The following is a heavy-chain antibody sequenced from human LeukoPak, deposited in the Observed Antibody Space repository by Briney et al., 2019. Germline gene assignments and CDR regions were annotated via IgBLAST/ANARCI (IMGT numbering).Heavy chain of an antibody. CDR1: GYTFTNYA. D-gene: IGHD6-19*01. V-gene: IGHV1-46*01. J-gene: IGHJ4*02. Sequence: ASVKVSCKASGYTFTNYAMNWVRQAPGQGLEWMGIINPSGGSTSYAQKFQGRVTMTRDTSTSTVYMELSSLRSEDTAVYYCARERIAVAGLGFDYWGQGTLVTVSS. CDR2: INPSGGST. CDR3: ARERIAVAGLGFDY.